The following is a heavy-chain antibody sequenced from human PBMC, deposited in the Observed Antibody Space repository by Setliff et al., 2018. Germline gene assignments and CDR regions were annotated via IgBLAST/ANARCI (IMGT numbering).Heavy chain of an antibody. CDR1: GGSVSPYF. V-gene: IGHV4-59*02. Sequence: SETLSLTCTVSGGSVSPYFWSWIRQPPGKGLQWIGYIYHNGNTNFNPSLKTRVTMSVDPSKNQFALNLRSVTAADTAVYYCVRDRTAYSYGLDVWAQGTTVTVSS. CDR3: VRDRTAYSYGLDV. D-gene: IGHD5-18*01. J-gene: IGHJ6*02. CDR2: IYHNGNT.